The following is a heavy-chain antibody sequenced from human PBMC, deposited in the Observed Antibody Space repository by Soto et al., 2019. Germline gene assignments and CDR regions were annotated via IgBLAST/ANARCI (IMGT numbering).Heavy chain of an antibody. J-gene: IGHJ4*02. D-gene: IGHD5-18*01. CDR3: AIDRDTYGAVYCFVF. CDR1: GFTFNSYG. CDR2: ISYDGRDK. Sequence: QVQLVESGGGVVQPGRSLRLSCAASGFTFNSYGMHWVRQAPGKGLQWVTVISYDGRDKKYVDTVKGRFTISRDNSKNTLYLEMSSLRAEDTAVYYCAIDRDTYGAVYCFVFWGQGTLVTVSS. V-gene: IGHV3-30*03.